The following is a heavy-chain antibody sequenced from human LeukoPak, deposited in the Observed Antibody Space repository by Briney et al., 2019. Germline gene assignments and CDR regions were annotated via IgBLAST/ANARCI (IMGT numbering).Heavy chain of an antibody. V-gene: IGHV4-34*01. CDR1: GGSFSGYY. D-gene: IGHD5-18*01. Sequence: SETLSLTCAVYGGSFSGYYWSWIRQPPGKGLEWIGEINHSGSTNYNPSLKSRVTISVDTSKSQFSLKLSSVTAADTAVYYCARGRGYSYGYCWFDPWGQGTLVTVSS. CDR2: INHSGST. J-gene: IGHJ5*02. CDR3: ARGRGYSYGYCWFDP.